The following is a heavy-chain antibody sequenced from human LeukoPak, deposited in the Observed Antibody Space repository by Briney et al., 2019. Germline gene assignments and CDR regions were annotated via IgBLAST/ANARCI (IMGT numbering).Heavy chain of an antibody. CDR2: ISSSSSYT. D-gene: IGHD3-10*01. J-gene: IGHJ5*02. CDR1: GFTFSDYY. Sequence: PGGSLRLSCAASGFTFSDYYMSWIRQAPGKGLEWVSYISSSSSYTNYADSVKGRFTISRDNAKNSLYLQMNSLRAEDTAVYYCAREQDFGEPHNPWGQGTLVTVSS. CDR3: AREQDFGEPHNP. V-gene: IGHV3-11*05.